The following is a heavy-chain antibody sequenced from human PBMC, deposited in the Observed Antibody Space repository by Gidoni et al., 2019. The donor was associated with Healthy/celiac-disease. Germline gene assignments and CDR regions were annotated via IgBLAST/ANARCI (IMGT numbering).Heavy chain of an antibody. J-gene: IGHJ5*02. CDR3: TTDLATPAYCSSTSCYMRWFDP. V-gene: IGHV3-15*01. Sequence: EVQLVESGGGLVKPGGSLRLSCAASEFTFSNAWMRWVRQAPGKGLEWVGRIKSKTDGGTTDYAAPVKGRFTISRDDSKNTLYLQMNSLKTEDTAVYYCTTDLATPAYCSSTSCYMRWFDPWGQGTLVTVSS. CDR2: IKSKTDGGTT. D-gene: IGHD2-2*02. CDR1: EFTFSNAW.